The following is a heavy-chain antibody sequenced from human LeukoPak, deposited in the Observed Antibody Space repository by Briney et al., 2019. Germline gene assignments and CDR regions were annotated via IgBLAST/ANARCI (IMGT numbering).Heavy chain of an antibody. D-gene: IGHD2-15*01. J-gene: IGHJ4*02. V-gene: IGHV3-30*02. CDR3: ANGDCRGGRCSSGAH. CDR2: TLADASKT. CDR1: GFTFRRYG. Sequence: GGSPTLSRTGSGFTFRRYGMHWVRQAPGEGLEGVAYTLADASKTWYGGSVKGRFTISRDNSKNTLYLHMNSVRGEDTAMYYCANGDCRGGRCSSGAHWGEGTLVTVSS.